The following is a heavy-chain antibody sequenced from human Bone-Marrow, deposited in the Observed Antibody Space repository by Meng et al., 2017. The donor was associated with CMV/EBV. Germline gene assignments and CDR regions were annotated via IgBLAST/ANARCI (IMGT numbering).Heavy chain of an antibody. CDR1: GYTFTSYD. CDR3: ARYERLSYYFDD. Sequence: ASVKVSCKASGYTFTSYDINWVRQATGQGLEWMGWMNPNSGNTGYAQKFQGRVTMTRNTSISTAYMELSSLRSEDTAVYYCARYERLSYYFDDWGQGKLVTVAS. J-gene: IGHJ4*02. V-gene: IGHV1-8*01. CDR2: MNPNSGNT. D-gene: IGHD3-16*01.